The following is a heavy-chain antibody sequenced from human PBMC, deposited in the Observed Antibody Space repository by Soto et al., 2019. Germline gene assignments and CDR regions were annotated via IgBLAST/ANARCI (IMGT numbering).Heavy chain of an antibody. CDR2: ISYDGSKK. CDR3: ARAPHGMDV. Sequence: QEELVESGGGVVQPGRSLRLSCAASGFIFSHDAMHWVRQSPGKGLEGVAVISYDGSKKYYADSVKGRYTISRDDSKNTLYLQMNRLRVEDTAVYYCARAPHGMDVWGQGTTVIVSS. CDR1: GFIFSHDA. J-gene: IGHJ6*02. V-gene: IGHV3-30-3*01.